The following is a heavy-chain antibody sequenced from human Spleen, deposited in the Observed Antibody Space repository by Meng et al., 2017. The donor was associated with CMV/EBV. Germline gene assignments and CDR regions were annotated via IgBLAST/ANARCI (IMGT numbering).Heavy chain of an antibody. CDR2: INSDGTST. D-gene: IGHD2-2*01. J-gene: IGHJ4*02. Sequence: GESLKISCTASGFTVSGNYLSWVRQAPGKGLVWVSRINSDGTSTSYADSVKGRFTISRDNAKNTLHLQMNGLRAEDTAVYYCATMSTLDYWGQGTLVTVSS. V-gene: IGHV3-74*01. CDR3: ATMSTLDY. CDR1: GFTVSGNY.